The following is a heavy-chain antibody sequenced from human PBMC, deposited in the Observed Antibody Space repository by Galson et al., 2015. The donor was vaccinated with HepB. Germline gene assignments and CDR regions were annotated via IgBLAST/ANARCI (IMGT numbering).Heavy chain of an antibody. Sequence: LSLTCTVSGGSISSSSYYWGWIRQPPGKGLEWIGSIYYSGSTHYNPSLKSRVTISIDTSKHFFSLKLTSVAAADTAVYYCARDTAGILAGRHDIWGHGTMVTVSS. J-gene: IGHJ3*02. CDR2: IYYSGST. V-gene: IGHV4-39*07. D-gene: IGHD2-15*01. CDR3: ARDTAGILAGRHDI. CDR1: GGSISSSSYY.